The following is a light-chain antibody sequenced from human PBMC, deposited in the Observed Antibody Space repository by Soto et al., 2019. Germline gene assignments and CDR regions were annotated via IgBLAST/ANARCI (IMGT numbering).Light chain of an antibody. CDR3: QQYNSYSGT. CDR2: DAS. J-gene: IGKJ1*01. V-gene: IGKV1-5*01. CDR1: QSISTY. Sequence: DIQRTQSPSSLSSSVGDRVTITCRASQSISTYLNWYQQKPGKAPKLLIYDASTLESGVPSRFSGSRSGTEFTLTISSLEPDDFATDYCQQYNSYSGTFGQGTKVDIK.